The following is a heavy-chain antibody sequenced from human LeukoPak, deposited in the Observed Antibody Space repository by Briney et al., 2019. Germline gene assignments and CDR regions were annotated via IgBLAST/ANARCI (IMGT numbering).Heavy chain of an antibody. J-gene: IGHJ4*02. CDR1: GFTFSSYE. CDR2: ISSSGSTI. V-gene: IGHV3-48*03. D-gene: IGHD3-9*01. Sequence: GGSLRLSCAASGFTFSSYEMNWVRQAPGKGLEWVSYISSSGSTIYYADSVKGRFTISRDNAKISLYLQMNSLRAEDTAVYYCARDSIAISSDFDYWGQGTLVTVSS. CDR3: ARDSIAISSDFDY.